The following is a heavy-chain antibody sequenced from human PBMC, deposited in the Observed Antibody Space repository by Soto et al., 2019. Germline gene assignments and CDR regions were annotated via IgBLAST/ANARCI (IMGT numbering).Heavy chain of an antibody. CDR2: ISWNSGRI. CDR3: AKAFGSGSYYMGYFDY. J-gene: IGHJ4*02. Sequence: EVQVVESGGGLVQTGRSLRISCAVSGFKFDDYAMHWVRQAPGKGLEWVSGISWNSGRIDYADSVKDRFSISRDNANNSLYLQMHSLRAEDTALYYCAKAFGSGSYYMGYFDYWGQGTRVTVSS. CDR1: GFKFDDYA. V-gene: IGHV3-9*01. D-gene: IGHD3-10*01.